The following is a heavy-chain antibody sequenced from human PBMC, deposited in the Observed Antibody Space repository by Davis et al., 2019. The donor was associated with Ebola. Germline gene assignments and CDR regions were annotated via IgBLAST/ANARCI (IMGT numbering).Heavy chain of an antibody. CDR3: ATYSSGWWGAFDI. V-gene: IGHV4-4*02. CDR2: IYHSGNT. J-gene: IGHJ3*02. Sequence: MPSETLSLTCAVSGGSISSSNWWSWVRQPPGKGLEWIGEIYHSGNTYYNPSLKSRVILSFDTSKNQFSLRMNSVTAADTAVYYCATYSSGWWGAFDIWGQGTMVTVSS. CDR1: GGSISSSNW. D-gene: IGHD6-19*01.